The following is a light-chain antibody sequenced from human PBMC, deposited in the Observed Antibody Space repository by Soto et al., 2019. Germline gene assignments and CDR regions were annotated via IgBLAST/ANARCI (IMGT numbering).Light chain of an antibody. Sequence: DIVMTQSPDSLAVSLGERATINCKSSQSVLYSSNNKSYLAWYQQKPGQPPKLLIYWASTRESGVPDRFSGSGSGTDFPLTISSLQAEDVAVYYCQQYYSTPQTFGQGTKLEIK. CDR2: WAS. CDR1: QSVLYSSNNKSY. J-gene: IGKJ2*01. CDR3: QQYYSTPQT. V-gene: IGKV4-1*01.